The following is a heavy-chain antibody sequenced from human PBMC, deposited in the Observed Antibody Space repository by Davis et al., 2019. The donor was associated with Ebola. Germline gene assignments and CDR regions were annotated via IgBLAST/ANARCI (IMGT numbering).Heavy chain of an antibody. J-gene: IGHJ6*02. D-gene: IGHD4/OR15-4a*01. CDR1: GFTFSSYG. Sequence: GGSLRLSCAASGFTFSSYGMHWVRQAPGKGLEWVAVISYDGSNKYYADSVKGRFTISRDNSKNTLYLQMNSLRAEDTAVYYCAKEKDYGSQSIIYYYYGMDVWGQGTTVTVSS. CDR3: AKEKDYGSQSIIYYYYGMDV. V-gene: IGHV3-30*18. CDR2: ISYDGSNK.